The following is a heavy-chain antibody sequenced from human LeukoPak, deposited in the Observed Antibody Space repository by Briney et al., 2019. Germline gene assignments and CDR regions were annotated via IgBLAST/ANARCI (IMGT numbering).Heavy chain of an antibody. D-gene: IGHD3-10*01. CDR3: TQGLWFGESYFDY. CDR2: IRSKAYGGTT. Sequence: GRSLRLSCTASGFTFGDYAMSWVRQAPGKGLEWVGFIRSKAYGGTTEYAASVKGRFTISRDDSKSIAYLQMNSLKTEDTAVYYCTQGLWFGESYFDYRGQGTLVTVSS. V-gene: IGHV3-49*04. CDR1: GFTFGDYA. J-gene: IGHJ4*02.